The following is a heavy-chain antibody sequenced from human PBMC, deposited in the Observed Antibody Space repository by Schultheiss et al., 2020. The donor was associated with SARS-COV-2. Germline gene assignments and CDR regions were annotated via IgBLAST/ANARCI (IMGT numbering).Heavy chain of an antibody. CDR3: ARDRFHMDV. J-gene: IGHJ6*03. CDR1: GFTFSSYS. CDR2: ISYDGSNK. Sequence: GGSLRLSCAASGFTFSSYSMNWVRQAPGKGLEWVAVISYDGSNKYYADSVKGRFTISRDNSKNTLYLQMNSLRAEDTAVYYCARDRFHMDVWGKGTTVTVSS. V-gene: IGHV3-30*03. D-gene: IGHD2-21*01.